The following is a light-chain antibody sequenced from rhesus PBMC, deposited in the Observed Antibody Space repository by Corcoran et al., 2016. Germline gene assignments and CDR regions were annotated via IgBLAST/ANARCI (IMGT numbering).Light chain of an antibody. Sequence: DIQMTQSPSSLSASVGDTVTITCRASQSIRSWLDWYQQKPGKTPEVLIYKASNVQSGVPSRFSGSGSGTEFNPTISSLQPEDFATYYCLQYSSSAYSFGQGAKVEIK. V-gene: IGKV1-22*01. J-gene: IGKJ2*01. CDR2: KAS. CDR1: QSIRSW. CDR3: LQYSSSAYS.